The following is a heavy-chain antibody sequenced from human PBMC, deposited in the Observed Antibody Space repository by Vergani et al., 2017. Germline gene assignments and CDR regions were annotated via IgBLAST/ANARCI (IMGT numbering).Heavy chain of an antibody. Sequence: QVQLQESGPGLVKPSQTLSLTCTVSGASMSSVGYYWSWIRQPPGKGLEWIGYIYYSGSTNYNPSLKSRVTISVDTSKNQFSLKLSSVTAADTAVYYCARGRGYSYGFYYYYYMDVWGKGTTVTVSS. D-gene: IGHD5-18*01. V-gene: IGHV4-61*08. CDR3: ARGRGYSYGFYYYYYMDV. CDR2: IYYSGST. CDR1: GASMSSVGYY. J-gene: IGHJ6*03.